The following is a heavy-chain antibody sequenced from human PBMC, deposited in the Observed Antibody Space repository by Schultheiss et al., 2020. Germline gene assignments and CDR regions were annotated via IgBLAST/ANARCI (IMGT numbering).Heavy chain of an antibody. CDR1: GGSISSGGYY. J-gene: IGHJ5*02. V-gene: IGHV4-31*03. D-gene: IGHD3-3*01. CDR3: ARAPIFGVVLPPAFDP. Sequence: SQPLSLTCTVSGGSISSGGYYWSWIRQHPGKGLEWIGYIYYSGSTYYNPSLKSRVTISVDTSKNQFSLKLSSVTAADTAVYYCARAPIFGVVLPPAFDPWGPGTLFTVSS. CDR2: IYYSGST.